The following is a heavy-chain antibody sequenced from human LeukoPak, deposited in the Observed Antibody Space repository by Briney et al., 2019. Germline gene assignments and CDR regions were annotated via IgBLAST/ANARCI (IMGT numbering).Heavy chain of an antibody. CDR1: GFTFSSYS. CDR3: ARDGQHVYYYDSSGYPDY. D-gene: IGHD3-22*01. J-gene: IGHJ4*02. Sequence: GGSLRLSCAASGFTFSSYSMNWVRQAPGKGLEWVANIKQDGSEKYYVDSVKGRFTISRDNAKNSLYLQMNSLRAEDTAVYYCARDGQHVYYYDSSGYPDYWGQGTLVTVSS. CDR2: IKQDGSEK. V-gene: IGHV3-7*01.